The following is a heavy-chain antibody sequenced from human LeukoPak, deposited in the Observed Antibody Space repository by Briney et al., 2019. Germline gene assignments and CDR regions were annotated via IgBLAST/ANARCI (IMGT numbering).Heavy chain of an antibody. V-gene: IGHV3-7*01. D-gene: IGHD6-13*01. CDR1: GFTFSSYW. CDR2: IKQDGSEK. Sequence: GGSLRLSCAASGFTFSSYWMSWVRQAPGKGLEWVANIKQDGSEKYYVDSVKGRFTISRDNAKNSLYLQMNSLRAEDTAVYYCARAKRQQLVLGSWFDPWGQGTLVTVSS. J-gene: IGHJ5*02. CDR3: ARAKRQQLVLGSWFDP.